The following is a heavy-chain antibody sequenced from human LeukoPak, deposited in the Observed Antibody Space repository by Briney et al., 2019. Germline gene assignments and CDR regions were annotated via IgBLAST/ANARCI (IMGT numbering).Heavy chain of an antibody. V-gene: IGHV4-59*01. CDR2: IYYSGST. CDR3: ARGAGYSSGWPPVEFDP. D-gene: IGHD6-19*01. CDR1: GGSISSYY. J-gene: IGHJ5*02. Sequence: SETLSLTCTVSGGSISSYYWSWIRQPPGKGLEWIGYIYYSGSTNYNPSLKSRVTISVDTSKNQFSLKLSSVTAADTAVYYCARGAGYSSGWPPVEFDPRGQGTLVTVSS.